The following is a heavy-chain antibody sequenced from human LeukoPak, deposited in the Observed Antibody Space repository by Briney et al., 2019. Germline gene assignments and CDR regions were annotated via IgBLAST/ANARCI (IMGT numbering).Heavy chain of an antibody. Sequence: EGALRLSCAASGFTFSKYWMLWVRQGPGKGLDSVSRINTDGTVTTYADSVNGRFTVSRDNADNPMFLQLNSVSDEDTAVYHCATKQWLAPPPDSWGQGTPVTVSS. D-gene: IGHD6-19*01. CDR3: ATKQWLAPPPDS. CDR2: INTDGTVT. V-gene: IGHV3-74*01. CDR1: GFTFSKYW. J-gene: IGHJ4*02.